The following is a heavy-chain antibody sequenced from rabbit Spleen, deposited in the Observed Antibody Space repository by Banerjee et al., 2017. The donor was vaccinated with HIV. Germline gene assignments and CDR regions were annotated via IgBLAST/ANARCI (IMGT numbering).Heavy chain of an antibody. CDR2: IAGGSSGNT. J-gene: IGHJ6*01. CDR1: GFSFSSNVY. V-gene: IGHV1S45*01. Sequence: QEQLEESGGDLVQPEGSLTLTCTASGFSFSSNVYMCWVRQAPGKGLEWIACIAGGSSGNTFYAGWAKGRFTISSDNAQNTVDLQMHSLTAADTATYFCAREDVGGSYTLWGPGTLVTVS. CDR3: AREDVGGSYTL. D-gene: IGHD1-1*01.